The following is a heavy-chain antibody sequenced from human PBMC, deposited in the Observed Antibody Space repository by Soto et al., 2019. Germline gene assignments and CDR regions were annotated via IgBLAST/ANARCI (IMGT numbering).Heavy chain of an antibody. CDR1: GYTFTSYA. Sequence: GASVKVSCKASGYTFTSYAMHWVRQAPGQRLEWMGWINAGNGNTKYSQKFQGRVTITRDTSASTAYMELSSLRSEDTAVYYCATAPDTAFVTLNTFHMWGQGTMVTVSS. J-gene: IGHJ3*02. CDR2: INAGNGNT. V-gene: IGHV1-3*01. CDR3: ATAPDTAFVTLNTFHM. D-gene: IGHD5-18*01.